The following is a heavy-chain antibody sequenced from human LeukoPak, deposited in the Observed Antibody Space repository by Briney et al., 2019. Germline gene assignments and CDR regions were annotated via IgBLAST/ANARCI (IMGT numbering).Heavy chain of an antibody. J-gene: IGHJ5*02. D-gene: IGHD3-3*01. CDR2: IYPGDSDT. CDR3: ARSGDYDFWSGYYSTNWFDP. V-gene: IGHV5-51*01. Sequence: GESLKISCKGSGYSFTSYWIGWVRQMPGKGLEWMGIIYPGDSDTRYSPSFQGQVTISADKSISTAYLQWSSLKASDTAMYYCARSGDYDFWSGYYSTNWFDPWGQGTLVTVSS. CDR1: GYSFTSYW.